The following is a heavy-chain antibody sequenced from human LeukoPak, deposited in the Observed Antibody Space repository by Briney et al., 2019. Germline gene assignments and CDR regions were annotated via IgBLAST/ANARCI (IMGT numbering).Heavy chain of an antibody. CDR2: IYYSGST. Sequence: PSQTLSLTCTVSGGSISSGDYYWSWIRQPPGKGLEWIGYIYYSGSTDYNPSLKSRVTISVDTSKNQFSLKLSSVTAADTAVYHCARTFYDFLTGPRPYFDYWGQGTLVTVSS. J-gene: IGHJ4*02. CDR1: GGSISSGDYY. D-gene: IGHD3-9*01. V-gene: IGHV4-30-4*08. CDR3: ARTFYDFLTGPRPYFDY.